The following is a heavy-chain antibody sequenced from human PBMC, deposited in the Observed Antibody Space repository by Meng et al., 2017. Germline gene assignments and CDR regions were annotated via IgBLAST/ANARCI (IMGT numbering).Heavy chain of an antibody. J-gene: IGHJ4*02. CDR3: SRVQVGAPNHY. CDR2: ISVDGSET. Sequence: LVQSGRVLVQSRRSLCLFLASSGFDFSVYCLHVFRHGPADGQVWVAIISVDGSETYYADAVKGRFTISRDNSKNTSYLQMNRLRPDDTAVYYCSRVQVGAPNHYWGQGTLVTVSS. V-gene: IGHV3-74*02. D-gene: IGHD1-26*01. CDR1: GFDFSVYC.